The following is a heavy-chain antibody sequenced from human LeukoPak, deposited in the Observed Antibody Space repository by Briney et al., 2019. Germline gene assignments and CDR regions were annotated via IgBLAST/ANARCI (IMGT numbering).Heavy chain of an antibody. CDR1: GFTFSGYS. V-gene: IGHV3-21*01. CDR3: ARDRGQQLQSYYYYGMDV. J-gene: IGHJ6*04. Sequence: GGSLRLSCAASGFTFSGYSMNWVRQAPGKGLEWVSSISSSSSYIYYADSVKGRFTISRDNAKNSLYLQMNSLRAEDTAVYYCARDRGQQLQSYYYYGMDVWGKGTTVTVSS. D-gene: IGHD6-13*01. CDR2: ISSSSSYI.